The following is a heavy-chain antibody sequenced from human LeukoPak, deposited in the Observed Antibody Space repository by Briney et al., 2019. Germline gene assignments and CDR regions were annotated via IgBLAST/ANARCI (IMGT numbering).Heavy chain of an antibody. V-gene: IGHV3-30*02. CDR2: IRYDGGNK. D-gene: IGHD1-20*01. CDR1: GFTFSSYG. Sequence: GGSLRLSCAASGFTFSSYGMHWVRQAPGKGLEWVAFIRYDGGNKYYADSVKGRFTISRDNSKNTLYLQMNSLRAEDTAVYYCAPPITGTDYWGQGTLVTVSS. J-gene: IGHJ4*02. CDR3: APPITGTDY.